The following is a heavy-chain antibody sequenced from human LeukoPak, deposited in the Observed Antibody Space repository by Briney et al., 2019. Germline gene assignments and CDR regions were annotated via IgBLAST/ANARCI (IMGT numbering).Heavy chain of an antibody. Sequence: PSETLSLTCTVSGGSISSYYWSWIRQPPGKGLEWIGEINHSGSTNYNPSLKSRVTISVDTSKNQFSLKLSSVTAADTAVYYCARGRFGKGGYCSSTSCTYFDYWGQGTLVTVSS. CDR2: INHSGST. D-gene: IGHD2-2*03. J-gene: IGHJ4*02. V-gene: IGHV4-34*01. CDR1: GGSISSYY. CDR3: ARGRFGKGGYCSSTSCTYFDY.